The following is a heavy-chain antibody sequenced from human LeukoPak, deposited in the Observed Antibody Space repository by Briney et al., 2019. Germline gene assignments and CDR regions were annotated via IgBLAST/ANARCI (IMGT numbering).Heavy chain of an antibody. CDR2: INWNGGST. D-gene: IGHD3-10*01. V-gene: IGHV3-20*01. CDR1: GFAFSSYG. Sequence: GSLRLSCAASGFAFSSYGMSWVRQAPGKGLEWVSGINWNGGSTGYADSVKGRFTISRDNAKNSLYLQMNSLRAEDTALYHCARNMVRGVMTSYYYYYMDVWGKGTTVTISS. J-gene: IGHJ6*03. CDR3: ARNMVRGVMTSYYYYYMDV.